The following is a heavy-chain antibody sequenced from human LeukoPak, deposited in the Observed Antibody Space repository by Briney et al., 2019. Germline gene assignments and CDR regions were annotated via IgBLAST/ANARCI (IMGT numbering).Heavy chain of an antibody. CDR1: GFTFSSYE. J-gene: IGHJ4*02. CDR2: ISTSGSTK. V-gene: IGHV3-48*03. D-gene: IGHD3-22*01. CDR3: ARHLYVTYYYDSTGLGDY. Sequence: GGSLRLSCAASGFTFSSYEMNWVRQAPGKGLEWVSYISTSGSTKYYADSVKGRFTISRDNAKNSLYLQMNSLRAEDTAVYYCARHLYVTYYYDSTGLGDYWGQGTLVTVST.